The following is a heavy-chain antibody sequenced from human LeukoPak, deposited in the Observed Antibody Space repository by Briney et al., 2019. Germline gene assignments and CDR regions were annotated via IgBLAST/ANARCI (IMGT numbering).Heavy chain of an antibody. CDR3: ARVAGSYTTFYFDY. CDR2: IYHSGST. CDR1: GGSISSYY. Sequence: SETLSLTCTVSGGSISSYYWNWIRQPPGKGLEWIGYIYHSGSTYYNPSLKSRVTISVDRSKNQFSLKLSSVTAADTAVYYCARVAGSYTTFYFDYWGQGTLVTVSS. D-gene: IGHD1-26*01. V-gene: IGHV4-59*12. J-gene: IGHJ4*02.